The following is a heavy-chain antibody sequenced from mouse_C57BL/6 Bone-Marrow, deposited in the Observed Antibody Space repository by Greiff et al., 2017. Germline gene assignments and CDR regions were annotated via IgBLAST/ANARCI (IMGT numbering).Heavy chain of an antibody. CDR3: ARHYYGSSYWYFDV. J-gene: IGHJ1*03. CDR1: GFTFSDYY. Sequence: EVMLVESGGGLVQPGGSLKLSCAASGFTFSDYYMYWVRQTPEKRLEWVAYISTGGGSTYYPDTVKGRFTISRDNAKNTLYLQMSRLKSEDTAMYYCARHYYGSSYWYFDVWGTGTTVTVSS. V-gene: IGHV5-12*01. D-gene: IGHD1-1*01. CDR2: ISTGGGST.